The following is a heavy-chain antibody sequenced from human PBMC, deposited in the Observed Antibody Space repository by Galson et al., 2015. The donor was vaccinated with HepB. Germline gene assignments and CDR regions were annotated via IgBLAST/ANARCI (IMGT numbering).Heavy chain of an antibody. D-gene: IGHD6-19*01. CDR1: GYTFTSYY. Sequence: SVKVSCKASGYTFTSYYMHWVRQAPGQGLEWMGIINPSGGSTSYAQKFQGRVTMTRDTSTSTVYMELSSLRSEDTAVYYCARESIAVAVSYGMDVWGQGTTVTVSS. CDR2: INPSGGST. V-gene: IGHV1-46*01. CDR3: ARESIAVAVSYGMDV. J-gene: IGHJ6*02.